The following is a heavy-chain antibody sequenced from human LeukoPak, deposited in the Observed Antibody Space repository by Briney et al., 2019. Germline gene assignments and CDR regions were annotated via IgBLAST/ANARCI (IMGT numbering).Heavy chain of an antibody. CDR2: ISSSSSYI. CDR1: GFTFSSYS. J-gene: IGHJ3*02. CDR3: AKDAPLKSAFDI. Sequence: PGGSLRLSCAASGFTFSSYSMNWVRQAPGKGLEWVSSISSSSSYIYYADSVKGRFTISRDNAKNSLYLQMNSLRAEDTAVYYCAKDAPLKSAFDIWGQGTMVTVSS. V-gene: IGHV3-21*01.